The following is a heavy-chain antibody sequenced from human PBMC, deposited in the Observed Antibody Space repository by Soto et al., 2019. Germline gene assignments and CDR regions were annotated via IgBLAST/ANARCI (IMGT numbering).Heavy chain of an antibody. Sequence: GESLKISCKGSGYSFTSYWIGWVRHMPGKGLEWMGIIYPGDSDTRYRPSFHGQVTLAADKSISTAYLQGSSLKASDTDRYYCARLSCRNSYGTYYGMDVWGQGTTVTVSS. CDR2: IYPGDSDT. J-gene: IGHJ6*02. CDR3: ARLSCRNSYGTYYGMDV. D-gene: IGHD5-18*01. CDR1: GYSFTSYW. V-gene: IGHV5-51*01.